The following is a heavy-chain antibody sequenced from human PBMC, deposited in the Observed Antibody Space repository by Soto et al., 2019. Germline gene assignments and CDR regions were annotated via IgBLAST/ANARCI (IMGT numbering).Heavy chain of an antibody. V-gene: IGHV4-30-4*01. D-gene: IGHD3-10*01. CDR3: ARVGGFGATTIDY. Sequence: QVQLQESGPGLVKPSQTLSLTCTVSGGSISSGDYYWSWIRQPPGKGLEWIGYFYYSGGTYYNPSLKSRVTISVDTSKNQFSLKLSSVTAADTAVYYCARVGGFGATTIDYWGQGTLVTVSS. CDR1: GGSISSGDYY. J-gene: IGHJ4*02. CDR2: FYYSGGT.